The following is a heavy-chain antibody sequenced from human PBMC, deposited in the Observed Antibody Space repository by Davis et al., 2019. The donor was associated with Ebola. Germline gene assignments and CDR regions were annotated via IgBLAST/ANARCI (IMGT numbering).Heavy chain of an antibody. J-gene: IGHJ4*02. D-gene: IGHD1-26*01. CDR3: ARDMVGATG. CDR1: GFTFSTYS. CDR2: ISSDSDYI. Sequence: GESLKISCAASGFTFSTYSMSWVRQAPGKGLEWVSSISSDSDYIYYADSVKGRFTISRDNSKNTLYLQMNSLRAEDTAVYYCARDMVGATGWGQGTLVTVSS. V-gene: IGHV3-21*01.